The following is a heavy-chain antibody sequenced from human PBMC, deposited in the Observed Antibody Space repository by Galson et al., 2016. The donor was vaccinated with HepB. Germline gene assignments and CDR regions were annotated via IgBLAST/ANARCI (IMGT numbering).Heavy chain of an antibody. Sequence: SLRLSCAASGFTFSNAWMSWVRQAPGKGLEWVGRIRSKTDGGTTDYAAPVKGRFSISRADSKHTLYLQMNSLKTEDTAVYYCRYGIDVWGQGTTVTVSS. CDR2: IRSKTDGGTT. V-gene: IGHV3-15*01. J-gene: IGHJ6*02. CDR1: GFTFSNAW. CDR3: RYGIDV.